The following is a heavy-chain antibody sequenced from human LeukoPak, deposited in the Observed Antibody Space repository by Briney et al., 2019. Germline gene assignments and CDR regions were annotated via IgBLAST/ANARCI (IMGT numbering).Heavy chain of an antibody. D-gene: IGHD3-3*01. Sequence: GGSLRLSCAASGFTFSSYWMSWVRQAPGKGLEWVANIKQDGSEKYYVDSVKGRFTISRDNAKNSLYLQMNSLRAEDTAVYYCARDRDYDFWSGSYSYFDYWGQGTLVTVSS. CDR3: ARDRDYDFWSGSYSYFDY. CDR1: GFTFSSYW. V-gene: IGHV3-7*01. CDR2: IKQDGSEK. J-gene: IGHJ4*02.